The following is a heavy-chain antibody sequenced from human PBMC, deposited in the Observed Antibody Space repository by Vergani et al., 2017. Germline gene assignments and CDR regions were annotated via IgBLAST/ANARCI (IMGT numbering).Heavy chain of an antibody. CDR1: GFTFSSYA. J-gene: IGHJ4*02. Sequence: QVQLVESGGGVVQPGSSLRLSCAASGFTFSSYAMHWVRQAPGKGLEWVAVISYDGSNKYYADSVKGRFTISRDNSKNTLYLQMNSLRAEDTAVYYCARDRGLVGATEYFDYWGQGTLVTVSS. CDR2: ISYDGSNK. V-gene: IGHV3-30*01. CDR3: ARDRGLVGATEYFDY. D-gene: IGHD1-26*01.